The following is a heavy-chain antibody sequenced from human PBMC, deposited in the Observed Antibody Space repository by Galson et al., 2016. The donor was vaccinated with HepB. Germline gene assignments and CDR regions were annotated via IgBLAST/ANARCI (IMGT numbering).Heavy chain of an antibody. Sequence: SLRLSCAASGFTFNSYIMHWVRQVRGKGLEYVSGITSDGGNTYYADSVKGRFSISRDNSKNTLYLQMSSLKNEDTAVYYCVKDGVVSAHWTLLVNWGQGTVVTVSS. CDR1: GFTFNSYI. CDR3: VKDGVVSAHWTLLVN. CDR2: ITSDGGNT. J-gene: IGHJ4*02. V-gene: IGHV3-64D*06. D-gene: IGHD2-21*02.